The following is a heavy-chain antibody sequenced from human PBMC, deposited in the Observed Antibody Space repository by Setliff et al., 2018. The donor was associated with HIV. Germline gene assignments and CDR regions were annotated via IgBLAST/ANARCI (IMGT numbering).Heavy chain of an antibody. V-gene: IGHV3-23*01. CDR3: TKGVQRLRPYYFDS. D-gene: IGHD4-17*01. J-gene: IGHJ4*02. CDR1: GFSFTNYF. CDR2: IRDSGVSV. Sequence: PGGSLRLSCAASGFSFTNYFMTWVRQAPGKGLGWVSGIRDSGVSVYYAASLMGRITISRDNSKNTLYLQINSLRVEDTAIYYCTKGVQRLRPYYFDSWGQGILVTVSS.